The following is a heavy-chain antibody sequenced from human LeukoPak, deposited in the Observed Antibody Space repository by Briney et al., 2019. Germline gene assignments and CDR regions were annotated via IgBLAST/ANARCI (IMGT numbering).Heavy chain of an antibody. CDR3: ARETVVTQGSYYFDY. V-gene: IGHV1-2*02. CDR2: VTPNTGGT. Sequence: ASVKVSCKASGYTFTGYRLHWVRQAPGQGLEWVGWVTPNTGGTFYAQKFQGRVTMTRDTSISTAYMELSRLRSDDTAVYYCARETVVTQGSYYFDYWGQGTLVTVSS. CDR1: GYTFTGYR. D-gene: IGHD4-23*01. J-gene: IGHJ4*02.